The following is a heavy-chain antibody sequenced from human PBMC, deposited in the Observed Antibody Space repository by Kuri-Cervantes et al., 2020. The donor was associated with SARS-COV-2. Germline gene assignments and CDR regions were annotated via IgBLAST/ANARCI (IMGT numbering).Heavy chain of an antibody. J-gene: IGHJ6*02. V-gene: IGHV4-34*01. CDR1: GGSLSGYY. Sequence: ESLKISCAVYGGSLSGYYWSRTRQPPGKGLEWIGEIDHSGNTNYNPSLKSRVTISVDTSKNQFSLKLSSVTAADTAVYYCARDGRAYGSGSRERYGMDVWGQGTTVTVSS. CDR3: ARDGRAYGSGSRERYGMDV. CDR2: IDHSGNT. D-gene: IGHD3-10*01.